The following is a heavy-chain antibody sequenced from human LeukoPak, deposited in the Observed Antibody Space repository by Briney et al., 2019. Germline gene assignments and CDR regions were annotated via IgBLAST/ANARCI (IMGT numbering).Heavy chain of an antibody. CDR2: IRYDGSNK. V-gene: IGHV3-30*02. J-gene: IGHJ6*03. CDR1: GFTFSSYG. D-gene: IGHD3-10*01. Sequence: GGSLRLSCAASGFTFSSYGMHWVRQAPGKGLEWVAFIRYDGSNKYYADSVRGRFTISRDNSKNTLYLQMNSMRAEDAAIYYCARVLYYYASVSYNYYMDVWGKGTTVTISS. CDR3: ARVLYYYASVSYNYYMDV.